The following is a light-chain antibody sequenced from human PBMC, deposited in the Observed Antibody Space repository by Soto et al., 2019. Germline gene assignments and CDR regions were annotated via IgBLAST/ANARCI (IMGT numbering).Light chain of an antibody. CDR2: EGS. Sequence: QSVLTQPASVSGSPGQSITISCTGTSSDVGGYDLVSWYQQHPGKAPKLIIYEGSKRPSGISNRFSGSKSGNTASLTISGLQAEDESDYYCSSYTTSHTLVFGGGTKLTVL. V-gene: IGLV2-14*02. J-gene: IGLJ2*01. CDR1: SSDVGGYDL. CDR3: SSYTTSHTLV.